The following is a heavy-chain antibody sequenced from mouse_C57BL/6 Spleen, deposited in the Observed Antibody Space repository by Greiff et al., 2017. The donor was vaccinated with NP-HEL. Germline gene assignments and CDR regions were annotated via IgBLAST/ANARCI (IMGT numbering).Heavy chain of an antibody. CDR1: GYSFTDYN. D-gene: IGHD1-1*01. CDR2: INPNYGTT. Sequence: VQLKESGPELVKPGASVKISCKASGYSFTDYNMNWVKQSNGKSLEWIGVINPNYGTTSYNQKFKGKATLTVDQSSSTAYMQLNSLTSEDSAVYYCARDYGSREDYYAMDYWGQGTSVTVSS. V-gene: IGHV1-39*01. J-gene: IGHJ4*01. CDR3: ARDYGSREDYYAMDY.